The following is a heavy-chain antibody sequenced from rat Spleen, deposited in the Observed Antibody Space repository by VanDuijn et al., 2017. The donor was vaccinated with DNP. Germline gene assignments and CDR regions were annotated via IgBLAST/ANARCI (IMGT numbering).Heavy chain of an antibody. CDR2: ISFSGST. CDR3: ARWTRYFDY. J-gene: IGHJ2*01. CDR1: GSSITSNY. D-gene: IGHD1-7*01. V-gene: IGHV3-1*01. Sequence: EVQLQESGSGLVKPSQSLSLTCSVTGSSITSNYWGWIRQFPGNKMEYIGHISFSGSTNYNPSLKSRISITRDTSKNQFFLHLNSVTTEDTATYYCARWTRYFDYWGQGVMVTVSS.